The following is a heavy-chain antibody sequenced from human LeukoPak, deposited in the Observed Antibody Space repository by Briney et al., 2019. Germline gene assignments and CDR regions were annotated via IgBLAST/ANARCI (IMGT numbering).Heavy chain of an antibody. CDR2: MWFGATT. V-gene: IGHV4-39*07. CDR3: ARGRRGSYFQDY. D-gene: IGHD1-26*01. J-gene: IGHJ4*02. Sequence: SETLSLTCTVSGDSLSSSNSYWGWIRQPPGKGLEWMGSMWFGATTSYDPSLKSRVTISIDPSKNQFSLKLSSVTAADTALYYCARGRRGSYFQDYWGQGTLVTVSS. CDR1: GDSLSSSNSY.